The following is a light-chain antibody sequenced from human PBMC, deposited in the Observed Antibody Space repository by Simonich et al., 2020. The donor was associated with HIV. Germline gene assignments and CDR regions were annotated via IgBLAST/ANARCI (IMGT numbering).Light chain of an antibody. CDR1: QSVLYSSTNKNS. Sequence: DIVMTQSPDSLSVSLGERATINCKSSQSVLYSSTNKNSLRWYQQKPGQPPKLLIYWASTRESWVPDRFSGSGSGTDFTLTISSLQAEDVAVYYCQQYYSTPWTFGQGTKVEIK. V-gene: IGKV4-1*01. CDR3: QQYYSTPWT. J-gene: IGKJ1*01. CDR2: WAS.